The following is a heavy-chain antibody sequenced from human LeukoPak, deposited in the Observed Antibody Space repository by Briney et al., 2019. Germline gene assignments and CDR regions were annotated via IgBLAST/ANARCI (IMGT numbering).Heavy chain of an antibody. CDR2: ISYDGSYK. D-gene: IGHD6-25*01. CDR3: ARGHRRYNSACLFDS. Sequence: GGSLRLSCAASGFTFSTYTMHWVRQAPGKGLEWVAVISYDGSYKYYGESVRGRFTFSRDNSKNTLYLQMNSLRAEDTAVYYCARGHRRYNSACLFDSWGQGTLVTVSS. J-gene: IGHJ4*02. V-gene: IGHV3-30*04. CDR1: GFTFSTYT.